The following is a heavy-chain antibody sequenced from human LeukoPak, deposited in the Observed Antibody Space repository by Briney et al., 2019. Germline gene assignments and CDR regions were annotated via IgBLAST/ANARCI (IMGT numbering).Heavy chain of an antibody. V-gene: IGHV4-59*05. CDR1: GVSISNHY. J-gene: IGHJ4*02. CDR2: ISYSGST. D-gene: IGHD1-26*01. Sequence: SETLSLTCTVSGVSISNHYSSWIRQPPGKGLEWIGSISYSGSTYYNPSLKSRVTISVDTSKNQFSLKLSSVTAADTAVYYCARLTPYSGSPLGDYWGQGTLVTVSS. CDR3: ARLTPYSGSPLGDY.